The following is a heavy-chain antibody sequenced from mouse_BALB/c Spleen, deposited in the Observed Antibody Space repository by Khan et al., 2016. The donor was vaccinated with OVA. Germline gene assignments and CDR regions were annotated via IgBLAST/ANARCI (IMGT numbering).Heavy chain of an antibody. D-gene: IGHD2-4*01. Sequence: QVQLKQSGPGLVQPSQSLSITCTVSGFSLTNYGVHWVRQSPGKGLEWLGVIWSGGSTDYNAACISRLNISKDNSKSQAFFNMNSLQANDTAIYYCARNYDYDEGLAYWGQGTLVTVSA. CDR2: IWSGGST. V-gene: IGHV2-2*02. CDR1: GFSLTNYG. J-gene: IGHJ3*01. CDR3: ARNYDYDEGLAY.